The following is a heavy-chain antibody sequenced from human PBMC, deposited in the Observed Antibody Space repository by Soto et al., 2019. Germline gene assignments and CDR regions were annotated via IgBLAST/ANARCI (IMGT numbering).Heavy chain of an antibody. D-gene: IGHD3-22*01. CDR1: GGTFSIYA. Sequence: ASVKVSCKASGGTFSIYAIIWVRQAPGQGLEWMGGIIPIFGTANYAQKFQGRVTITADESTSTAYMELSSLRSEDTAVYYCAREESEYYYDSSGYYYFDYWGQGALVTVSS. V-gene: IGHV1-69*13. J-gene: IGHJ4*02. CDR3: AREESEYYYDSSGYYYFDY. CDR2: IIPIFGTA.